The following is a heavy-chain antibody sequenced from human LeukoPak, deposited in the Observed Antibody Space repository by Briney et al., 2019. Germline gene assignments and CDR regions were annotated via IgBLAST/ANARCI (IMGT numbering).Heavy chain of an antibody. D-gene: IGHD2-2*02. CDR3: ARDLGFCSSTSCYSWFDP. CDR1: GGSISSYY. CDR2: IYYSGNT. V-gene: IGHV4-59*01. J-gene: IGHJ5*02. Sequence: SETLSLTCTVSGGSISSYYWSWIRQPPGKGLEWSGYIYYSGNTNYNPSLKSRVTISVDTSKNQFSLKLSSVTAADTAVYYCARDLGFCSSTSCYSWFDPWGQGTLVTVSS.